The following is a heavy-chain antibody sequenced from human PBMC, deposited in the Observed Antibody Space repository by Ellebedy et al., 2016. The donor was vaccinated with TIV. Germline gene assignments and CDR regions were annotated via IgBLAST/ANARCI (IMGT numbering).Heavy chain of an antibody. CDR3: AEGYTSSSTYYHPMDV. V-gene: IGHV1-69*04. CDR2: IIPILGMT. J-gene: IGHJ6*02. D-gene: IGHD6-6*01. Sequence: SVKVSCKASGGTFRKYAISWVRQAPGQGLEWMGRIIPILGMTNYAQRFQGRVTITAEEFTSTAYMELSSLRSEDTAVYYCAEGYTSSSTYYHPMDVWGQGTTVIVSS. CDR1: GGTFRKYA.